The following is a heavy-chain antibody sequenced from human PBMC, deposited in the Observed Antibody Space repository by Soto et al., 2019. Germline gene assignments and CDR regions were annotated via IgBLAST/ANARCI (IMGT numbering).Heavy chain of an antibody. Sequence: GGSLRLSCAASGFTFSDFYMSWIRQAPGKGLEWVSYISSSGSTIYYADSVKGRFTISRDNAKNSLYLQMNSLRAEDTAVYYWARGPFHWGELSPTAPDYGGQGTLVTVPS. J-gene: IGHJ4*02. D-gene: IGHD3-16*02. V-gene: IGHV3-11*01. CDR3: ARGPFHWGELSPTAPDY. CDR1: GFTFSDFY. CDR2: ISSSGSTI.